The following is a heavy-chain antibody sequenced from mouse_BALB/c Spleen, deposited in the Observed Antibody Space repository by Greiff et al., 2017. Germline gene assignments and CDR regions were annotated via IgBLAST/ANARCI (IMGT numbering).Heavy chain of an antibody. V-gene: IGHV1S127*01. D-gene: IGHD2-14*01. CDR1: GYTFTSYW. CDR2: IDPSDSYT. J-gene: IGHJ3*01. CDR3: ARHNYRYEAWFAY. Sequence: QVQLQQPGAELVKPGASVKMSCKASGYTFTSYWMHWVKQRPGQGLEWIGTIDPSDSYTSYNQKFKGKATLTVDTSSSTAYMQLSSLTSEDSAVYYCARHNYRYEAWFAYWGQGTLVTVSA.